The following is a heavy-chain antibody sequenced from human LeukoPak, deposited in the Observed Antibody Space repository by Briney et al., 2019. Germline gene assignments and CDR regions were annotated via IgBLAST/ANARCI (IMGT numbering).Heavy chain of an antibody. CDR3: AAAAGSGNYDH. D-gene: IGHD3-22*01. Sequence: PSETLSLTCTVSGGSISSSSYYWGWIRQPPGKGLEWIGSIYYSGSTYYNPSLKSRVTISVDTSKNQFSLKLSSVTAADTALYHCAAAAGSGNYDHWGQGTLVTVSS. CDR2: IYYSGST. CDR1: GGSISSSSYY. V-gene: IGHV4-39*07. J-gene: IGHJ5*02.